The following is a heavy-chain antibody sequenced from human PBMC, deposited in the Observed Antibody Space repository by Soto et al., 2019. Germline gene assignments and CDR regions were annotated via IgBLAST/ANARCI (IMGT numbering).Heavy chain of an antibody. Sequence: SVPTLVNPTQTLTLTCTFSGFSLSTRGVGVCWIRQPPGKALEWLALIYWNDDKRYSPSLKSRLTITKDTSKNQVVLTMANMDPVDTATYYCAHRPRGYSSSWYWFDPWGHGTQVTDSS. V-gene: IGHV2-5*01. J-gene: IGHJ5*02. CDR1: GFSLSTRGVG. CDR3: AHRPRGYSSSWYWFDP. D-gene: IGHD6-13*01. CDR2: IYWNDDK.